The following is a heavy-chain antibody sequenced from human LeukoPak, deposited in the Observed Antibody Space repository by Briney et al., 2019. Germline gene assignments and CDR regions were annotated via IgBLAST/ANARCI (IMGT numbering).Heavy chain of an antibody. CDR1: GFTFSSYA. Sequence: GGSLRLSCAASGFTFSSYAMSWVRQAPGKGLEWVSAISGGGGSTYYADSVKGRFTISRDNSKTTLYLQMNSLRAEDTAIYYCAKRNYDFWSGYYRRAENHFDYWGQGTLVTVSS. CDR2: ISGGGGST. V-gene: IGHV3-23*01. D-gene: IGHD3-3*01. CDR3: AKRNYDFWSGYYRRAENHFDY. J-gene: IGHJ4*02.